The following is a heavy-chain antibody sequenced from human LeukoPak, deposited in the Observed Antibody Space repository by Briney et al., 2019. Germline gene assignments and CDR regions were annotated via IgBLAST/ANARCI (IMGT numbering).Heavy chain of an antibody. CDR2: ISGGGGNT. J-gene: IGHJ4*01. CDR3: VRVYGSSTSYSDYFDY. D-gene: IGHD2-2*01. Sequence: GGSLRLSCGASGFAFGSYVMNWLRQAPGKGLVWVSSISGGGGNTYHAVSVRGRSTISRDNAKSSLYLQKNSLRVYDTAVYYCVRVYGSSTSYSDYFDYWGQGSLVTVSS. CDR1: GFAFGSYV. V-gene: IGHV3-21*01.